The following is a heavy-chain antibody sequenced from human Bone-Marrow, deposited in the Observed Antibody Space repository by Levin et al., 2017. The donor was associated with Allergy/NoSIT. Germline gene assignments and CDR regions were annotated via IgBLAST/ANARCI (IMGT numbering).Heavy chain of an antibody. CDR1: GFTFSSYG. V-gene: IGHV3-30*18. J-gene: IGHJ4*02. Sequence: PGGSLRLSCAASGFTFSSYGMHWVRQAPGKGLEWVAVISYDGSNKYYADSVKGRFTISRDNSKNTLYLQMNSLRAEDTAVYYCAKDCRPVQLELGGYFDYWGQGTLVTVSS. CDR3: AKDCRPVQLELGGYFDY. CDR2: ISYDGSNK. D-gene: IGHD1-1*01.